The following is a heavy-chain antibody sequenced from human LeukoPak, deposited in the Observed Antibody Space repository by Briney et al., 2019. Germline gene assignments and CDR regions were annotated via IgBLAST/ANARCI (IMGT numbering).Heavy chain of an antibody. V-gene: IGHV1-18*01. D-gene: IGHD6-13*01. CDR1: GYTFTSYG. J-gene: IGHJ6*02. CDR3: ARDPYSSSIRYYYGMDV. CDR2: ISAYNGNT. Sequence: ASVKVSCKASGYTFTSYGISWVRHAPGQGLEWMGWISAYNGNTNYAQKLQGRVTMTTDTSTSTAYMELRSLRSDDTAVYYCARDPYSSSIRYYYGMDVWGQGTTVTVSS.